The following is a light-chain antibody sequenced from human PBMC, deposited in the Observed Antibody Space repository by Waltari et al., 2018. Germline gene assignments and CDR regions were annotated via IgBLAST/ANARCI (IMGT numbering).Light chain of an antibody. CDR1: QSVLYSSDNKTY. CDR3: QQYYTTPRT. CDR2: LAS. J-gene: IGKJ1*01. V-gene: IGKV4-1*01. Sequence: DIVMTQSPDSLTVSLGERATINCKSSQSVLYSSDNKTYLTWYQQKPGQPSKLLIYLASTRESGVPDRFSGSGSGTDFTLTISSLQAEDVAVYYCQQYYTTPRTFGQGTKVEIK.